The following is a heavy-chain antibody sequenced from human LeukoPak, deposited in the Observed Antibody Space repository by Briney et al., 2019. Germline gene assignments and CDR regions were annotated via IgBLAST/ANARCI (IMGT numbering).Heavy chain of an antibody. CDR3: ARDLYGDYAEEY. CDR2: ISISGSYI. Sequence: GVSLRLSFSASGFTFSNYRITWVRQAPVKGIHCVSSISISGSYIYYADSVKGRFTISRDNAKNSLYLQMNSLRAEDTAVYYCARDLYGDYAEEYWGQGTLVTVSS. D-gene: IGHD4-17*01. CDR1: GFTFSNYR. V-gene: IGHV3-21*01. J-gene: IGHJ4*02.